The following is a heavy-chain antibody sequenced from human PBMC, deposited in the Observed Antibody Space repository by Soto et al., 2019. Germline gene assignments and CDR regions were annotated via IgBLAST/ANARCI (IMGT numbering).Heavy chain of an antibody. J-gene: IGHJ6*02. CDR2: ISYDGSNK. V-gene: IGHV3-30*18. Sequence: PGGSLRLSCAASGFTFSSYGMHCVRQAPGKGLEWVAVISYDGSNKYYADSVKGRFTISRDNSKNTLYLQMNSLRAEDTAVYYCAKDPPLLKAGGYYYGMDVWGQGTTVTVSS. CDR1: GFTFSSYG. CDR3: AKDPPLLKAGGYYYGMDV.